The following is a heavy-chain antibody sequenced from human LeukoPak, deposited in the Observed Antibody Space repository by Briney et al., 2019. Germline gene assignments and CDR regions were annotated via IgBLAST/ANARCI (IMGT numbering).Heavy chain of an antibody. CDR1: GGTFSSYA. CDR2: IIPILGIA. CDR3: ARNRGRGTSRYFDY. Sequence: SVKVSCKASGGTFSSYAISWVRQAPGQGLEWMGRIIPILGIANYAQKFQGRVTITADESTSTAYMELSSLRSEDTAVYYCARNRGRGTSRYFDYWGQGTLVTVSS. V-gene: IGHV1-69*04. J-gene: IGHJ4*02. D-gene: IGHD1-7*01.